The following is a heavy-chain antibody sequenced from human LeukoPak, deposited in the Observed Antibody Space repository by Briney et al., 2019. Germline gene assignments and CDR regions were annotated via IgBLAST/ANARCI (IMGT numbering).Heavy chain of an antibody. CDR1: GFTFSSYA. CDR2: ISGSGGST. Sequence: GGSLRLSCAASGFTFSSYAMSWVRQAPGKGLEWVSAISGSGGSTYYADSVKGRFTISRDNSKNTLYLQMNSLRAEDTAVYYCAKDQEVIPAAPPNWFDPWGQGTLVTVSS. D-gene: IGHD2-2*01. J-gene: IGHJ5*02. CDR3: AKDQEVIPAAPPNWFDP. V-gene: IGHV3-23*01.